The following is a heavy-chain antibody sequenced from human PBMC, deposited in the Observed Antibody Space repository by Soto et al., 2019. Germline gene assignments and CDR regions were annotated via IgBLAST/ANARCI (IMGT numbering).Heavy chain of an antibody. CDR3: AKAKSSGWYFSDY. CDR1: WFTFISYD. Sequence: SLRLSCAGTWFTFISYDMSWVRQAPGKGLEWVSTIRGSGGSTYYADSVKGRFTISRDNSKNTLYLQMNSLRAEDTAVYYCAKAKSSGWYFSDYWGQGTLVTVSS. CDR2: IRGSGGST. V-gene: IGHV3-23*01. D-gene: IGHD6-19*01. J-gene: IGHJ4*02.